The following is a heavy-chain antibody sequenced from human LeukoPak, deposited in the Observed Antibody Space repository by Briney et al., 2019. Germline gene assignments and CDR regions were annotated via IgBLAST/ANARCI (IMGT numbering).Heavy chain of an antibody. CDR2: IYYSGST. CDR1: GGSISSYY. D-gene: IGHD5-18*01. CDR3: AGRGDTAMVWGLDV. V-gene: IGHV4-59*01. Sequence: SETLSLTCTVSGGSISSYYWSWIRQPPGKGLEWIGYIYYSGSTNYNPSLKSRVTISVDTSKNHFSLNLSSVTAADTAVYYCAGRGDTAMVWGLDVWGQGTTVTVSS. J-gene: IGHJ6*02.